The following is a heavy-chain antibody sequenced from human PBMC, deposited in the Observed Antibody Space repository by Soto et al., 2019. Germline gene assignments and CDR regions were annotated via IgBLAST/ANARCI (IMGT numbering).Heavy chain of an antibody. V-gene: IGHV6-1*01. J-gene: IGHJ6*02. D-gene: IGHD2-15*01. CDR1: GDSVSSNGAC. CDR3: ARVHCSAGTCLDGLDF. CDR2: IYYRSKWFH. Sequence: SQTLSLTCVISGDSVSSNGACWNWIRQSPSRGLQWLGRIYYRSKWFHDYAASVESRMAINPDTSRNQFSLQLNYVTPEDAAVYYCARVHCSAGTCLDGLDFWGQGTTVTVSS.